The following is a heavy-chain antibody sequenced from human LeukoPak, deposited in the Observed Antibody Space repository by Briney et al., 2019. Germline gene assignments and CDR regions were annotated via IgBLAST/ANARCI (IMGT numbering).Heavy chain of an antibody. Sequence: GESLKISCKASGYHFAKFWIGWVRLMPGRGLEWMGIIYPGDSDTRYSPSYQGQVTISADKSITTAYQQWSSLKVSDSCIYYCARQSYYASGGRWFDPWGQGTLVTVSS. V-gene: IGHV5-51*01. CDR3: ARQSYYASGGRWFDP. D-gene: IGHD3-10*01. CDR1: GYHFAKFW. CDR2: IYPGDSDT. J-gene: IGHJ5*02.